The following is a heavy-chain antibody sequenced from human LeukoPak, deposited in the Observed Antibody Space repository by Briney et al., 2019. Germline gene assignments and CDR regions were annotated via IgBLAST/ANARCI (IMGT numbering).Heavy chain of an antibody. CDR2: IYYSGST. Sequence: PSETLSLTCTVSGGSISSSSYYWGWIRQPPGKGLEWFGSIYYSGSTYYNPSLKSRVTISVDTSKNQFSLKLSSVTAADTAVYYCARDLKGIAHFQHWGQGTLVTVSS. J-gene: IGHJ1*01. V-gene: IGHV4-39*07. CDR3: ARDLKGIAHFQH. D-gene: IGHD2-21*01. CDR1: GGSISSSSYY.